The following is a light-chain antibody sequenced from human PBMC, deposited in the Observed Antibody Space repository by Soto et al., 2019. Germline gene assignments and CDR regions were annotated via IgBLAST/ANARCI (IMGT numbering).Light chain of an antibody. CDR1: SGHSSYA. CDR2: LNSNGSH. J-gene: IGLJ2*01. CDR3: QTWGTGVV. V-gene: IGLV4-69*01. Sequence: QLVLTQSPSASASLGASVKLTCTLSSGHSSYAIAWHQQQPGKGPRYLMKLNSNGSHSRGEGIPDRFSGSSSEAELYLTISSLQSEDEADYYCQTWGTGVVFGGGTKLTVL.